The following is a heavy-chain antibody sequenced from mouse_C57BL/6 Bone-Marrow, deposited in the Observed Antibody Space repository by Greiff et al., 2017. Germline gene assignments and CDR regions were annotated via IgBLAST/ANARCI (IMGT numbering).Heavy chain of an antibody. D-gene: IGHD2-1*01. J-gene: IGHJ2*01. CDR1: GYTFTSYW. V-gene: IGHV1-61*01. CDR2: IYPSDSET. Sequence: VQLQQPGAELVRPGSSVKLSCKASGYTFTSYWMDWVKQRPGQGLAWIGNIYPSDSETHYNQKFKDKATLTVDKSSSTAYMQLSSLTSEDSAVYYFAREGYYGKDYWGQGTTLTVSS. CDR3: AREGYYGKDY.